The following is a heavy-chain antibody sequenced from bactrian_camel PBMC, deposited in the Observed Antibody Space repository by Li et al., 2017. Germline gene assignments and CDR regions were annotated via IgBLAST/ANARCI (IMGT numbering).Heavy chain of an antibody. CDR2: ISGGGSI. Sequence: VQLVESGGGSVQAGGSLRLSCTGSGGGMHVRDMGLFRQVPGREREGVATISGGGSITYADSVKGRFTTSRDGGKNTVYLQMNNLNVKDTATYYCVAGIPYRRIELSKSEVTTWGQGTQVTVS. J-gene: IGHJ4*01. CDR1: GGGMHVRD. D-gene: IGHD2*01. V-gene: IGHV3S53*01. CDR3: VAGIPYRRIELSKSEVTT.